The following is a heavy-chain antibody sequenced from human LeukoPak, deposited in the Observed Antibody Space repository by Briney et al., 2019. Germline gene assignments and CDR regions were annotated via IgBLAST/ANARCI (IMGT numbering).Heavy chain of an antibody. CDR3: ARVTPPSPTMVRGVTFPPTLDY. D-gene: IGHD3-10*01. Sequence: GGSLRLSCAASGFTFSTYWMSWVRQAPGKGLEWVANINQDGSEKYSVDSVKGRFTISRDNAKSSLYLQMNSLRADDTAVYYCARVTPPSPTMVRGVTFPPTLDYWGQGTLVTVSS. V-gene: IGHV3-7*01. CDR1: GFTFSTYW. J-gene: IGHJ4*02. CDR2: INQDGSEK.